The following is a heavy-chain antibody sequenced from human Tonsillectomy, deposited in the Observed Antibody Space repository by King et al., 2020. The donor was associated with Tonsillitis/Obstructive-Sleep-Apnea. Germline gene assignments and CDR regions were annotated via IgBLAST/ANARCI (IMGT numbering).Heavy chain of an antibody. CDR3: ARDSMGHYFDSSTYYPFDY. D-gene: IGHD3-22*01. J-gene: IGHJ4*02. Sequence: QLVQSGAEVKKPGASVKVSCKASGYTFTSYGISWVRQAPGQGLEWMGWISAYNGDTNYAQKLKGRVTMTTDTSTSTAYMELRSLRSDDTAVYYWARDSMGHYFDSSTYYPFDYWGQGTLVTVPS. CDR2: ISAYNGDT. CDR1: GYTFTSYG. V-gene: IGHV1-18*01.